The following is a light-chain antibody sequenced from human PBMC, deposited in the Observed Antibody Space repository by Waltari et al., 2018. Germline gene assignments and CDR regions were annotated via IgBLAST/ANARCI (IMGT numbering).Light chain of an antibody. Sequence: EIVLTQSPATLSLSPGERATLSCRASQSVSNFLAWYQQKPGQAPRLLIYHASNGATGIPARFSGRGSGTNFTLTISSLEPEDFAVYYCQQRANWPPLTFGGGTRVQIK. CDR3: QQRANWPPLT. CDR1: QSVSNF. J-gene: IGKJ4*01. CDR2: HAS. V-gene: IGKV3-11*01.